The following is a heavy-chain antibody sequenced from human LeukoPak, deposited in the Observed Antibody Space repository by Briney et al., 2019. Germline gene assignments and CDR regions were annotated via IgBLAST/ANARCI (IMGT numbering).Heavy chain of an antibody. V-gene: IGHV3-43*02. Sequence: GGSLRLSCAASGITFEDYAMHWVRQAPGKGLEWVSFISGDGGTTYYPDSVKGRFTISRDNSRTSLYLQMNSLRTEDTALYYCAKDQGASGWGAFDSWGQGTLVTVSS. J-gene: IGHJ4*02. CDR2: ISGDGGTT. CDR1: GITFEDYA. D-gene: IGHD6-19*01. CDR3: AKDQGASGWGAFDS.